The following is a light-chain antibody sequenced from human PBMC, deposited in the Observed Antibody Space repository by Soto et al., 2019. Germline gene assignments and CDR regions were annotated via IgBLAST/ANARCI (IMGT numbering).Light chain of an antibody. V-gene: IGKV3-20*01. CDR1: QSVSSSY. CDR3: QQYNNWPQIT. CDR2: GAS. J-gene: IGKJ5*01. Sequence: EIVLTQSPGTLSLAPGERATLSCRASQSVSSSYLVWYQQKPGQAPRLLIYGASIRATGIPDRFSGSGSGTEFTLTISSLQSEDFAVYYCQQYNNWPQITFGQGTRLEIK.